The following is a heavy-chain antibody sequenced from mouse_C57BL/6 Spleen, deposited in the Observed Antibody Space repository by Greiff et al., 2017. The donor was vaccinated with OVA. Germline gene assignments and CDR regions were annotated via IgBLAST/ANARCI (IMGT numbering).Heavy chain of an antibody. CDR1: GYSFTSYY. Sequence: QVQLKQSGPELVKPGASVKISCKASGYSFTSYYIHWVKQRPGQGLEWIGWIYPGSGNTKYNEKFKGKATLTADTSSSTAYMQLSSLTSEDSAVYYCAREGDGGFAYWGQGTLVTVSA. D-gene: IGHD2-3*01. CDR2: IYPGSGNT. V-gene: IGHV1-66*01. J-gene: IGHJ3*01. CDR3: AREGDGGFAY.